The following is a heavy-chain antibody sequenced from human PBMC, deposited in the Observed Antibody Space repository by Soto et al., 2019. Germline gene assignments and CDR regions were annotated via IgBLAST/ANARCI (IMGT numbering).Heavy chain of an antibody. CDR2: ISGGGGTT. CDR3: ARDRGSFLRYYFDY. CDR1: GFSFSAYG. D-gene: IGHD1-26*01. J-gene: IGHJ4*02. Sequence: GGSLRLSCAASGFSFSAYGMSWARQAPGKGLEWIAFISGGGGTTHYADSVKGRFTISRDNSKNTLYLQMNSLRAEDTAVYYCARDRGSFLRYYFDYWGQGTLVTVSS. V-gene: IGHV3-23*01.